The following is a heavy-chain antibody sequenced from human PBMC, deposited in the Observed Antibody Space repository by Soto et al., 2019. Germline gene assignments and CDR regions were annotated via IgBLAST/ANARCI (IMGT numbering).Heavy chain of an antibody. CDR1: GGSISSSSYY. D-gene: IGHD2-15*01. J-gene: IGHJ4*02. CDR2: IYYSGST. V-gene: IGHV4-39*01. CDR3: ARYPLRHYDY. Sequence: PSETLSLTCTVSGGSISSSSYYWGWIRQPPGKGLEWIGSIYYSGSTYYNPSLKSRVTISVDTSKNQFSLKLSSVTAADTAVYYCARYPLRHYDYWGQGTLVTVSS.